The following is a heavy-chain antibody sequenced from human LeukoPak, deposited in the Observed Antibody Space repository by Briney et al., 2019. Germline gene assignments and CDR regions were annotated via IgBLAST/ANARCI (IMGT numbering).Heavy chain of an antibody. CDR3: ARGVMVRGVIPYYFDY. Sequence: GASVKVSCKASGGTFSSYAISWVRQAPGQGLEWMGGIIPIFGTANYAQEFQGRVTITADESTSTAYMELSSLRSEDTAVYYCARGVMVRGVIPYYFDYWGQGTLVTVSS. CDR1: GGTFSSYA. V-gene: IGHV1-69*13. CDR2: IIPIFGTA. D-gene: IGHD3-10*01. J-gene: IGHJ4*02.